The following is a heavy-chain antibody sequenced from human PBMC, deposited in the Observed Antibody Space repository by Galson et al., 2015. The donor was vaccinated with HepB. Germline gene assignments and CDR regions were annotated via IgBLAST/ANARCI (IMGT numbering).Heavy chain of an antibody. Sequence: SLRLSCAPSEFTFISYAMNWVRQAPGKGLEWVSTISSDGTTTYTADSVKGRFTFSRDNSKNTLFLQMNFLRVEDTAIYYCTKSTGRAGARYFDFWGQGTLVTVSS. CDR1: EFTFISYA. V-gene: IGHV3-23*01. D-gene: IGHD1-26*01. J-gene: IGHJ4*02. CDR3: TKSTGRAGARYFDF. CDR2: ISSDGTTT.